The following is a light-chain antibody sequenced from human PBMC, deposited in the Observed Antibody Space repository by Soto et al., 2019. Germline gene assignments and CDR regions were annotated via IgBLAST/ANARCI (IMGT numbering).Light chain of an antibody. CDR1: QNISSW. V-gene: IGKV1-12*01. Sequence: DILMTPSPSSVSASVGDRVTITCRASQNISSWLTWYQQKQGIAPKLLIYAASSLQSGVPSRFSRSGSGTEFTLPISSLQPEDFAPYYCQQAHRFPYTCGLGTKLEIK. CDR2: AAS. J-gene: IGKJ2*01. CDR3: QQAHRFPYT.